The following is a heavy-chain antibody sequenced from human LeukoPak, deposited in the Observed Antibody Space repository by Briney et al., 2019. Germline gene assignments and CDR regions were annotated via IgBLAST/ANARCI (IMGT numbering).Heavy chain of an antibody. Sequence: GGSLRLSCAASGFTFSSYGMHWVRQAPGKGLEWVAFIRYDGSNKYYADSVKGRFTISRDNSKNTLYLQMNSLRAEDTAVYYCAKDPPRVTQAYYYYMDVWGKGTTVTISS. CDR1: GFTFSSYG. V-gene: IGHV3-30*02. J-gene: IGHJ6*03. CDR3: AKDPPRVTQAYYYYMDV. CDR2: IRYDGSNK. D-gene: IGHD4-23*01.